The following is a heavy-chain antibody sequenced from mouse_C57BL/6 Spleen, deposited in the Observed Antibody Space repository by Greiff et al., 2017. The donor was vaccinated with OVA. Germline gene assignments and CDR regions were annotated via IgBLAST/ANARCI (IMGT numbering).Heavy chain of an antibody. CDR3: ARFITTGEYRYFDY. J-gene: IGHJ2*01. D-gene: IGHD1-1*01. Sequence: QVQLQQSGPELVKPGASVKISCKASGYAFSSSWMNWVKQRPGKGLEWIGRIYPGDGDTNYNGKFKGKATLTADKSSSTAYIQLSSLTSEDSAVYCCARFITTGEYRYFDYWGQGTTLTVSS. CDR2: IYPGDGDT. CDR1: GYAFSSSW. V-gene: IGHV1-82*01.